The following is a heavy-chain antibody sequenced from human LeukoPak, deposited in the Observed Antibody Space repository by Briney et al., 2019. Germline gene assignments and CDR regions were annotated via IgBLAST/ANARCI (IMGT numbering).Heavy chain of an antibody. CDR2: ISSSSSYI. Sequence: GGSLRLSCAASGFTFSNHWMHWVRQAPGKGLEWVSSISSSSSYIYYADSVKGRFTISRDNAKNSLYLQMNSLRAEDTAVYYCARDLRQQLVDSRWFDPWGQGTLVTVSS. V-gene: IGHV3-21*01. CDR1: GFTFSNHW. J-gene: IGHJ5*02. D-gene: IGHD6-13*01. CDR3: ARDLRQQLVDSRWFDP.